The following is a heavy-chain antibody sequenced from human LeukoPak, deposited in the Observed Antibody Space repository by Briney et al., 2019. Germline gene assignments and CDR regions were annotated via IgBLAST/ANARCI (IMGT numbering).Heavy chain of an antibody. CDR2: IYTSGST. V-gene: IGHV4-61*02. CDR3: ARDPRIAAAPDVRP. D-gene: IGHD6-13*01. J-gene: IGHJ5*02. CDR1: GFSISSGSYY. Sequence: SETLSLSCTASGFSISSGSYYWSWIRQPAGKGLEWIGRIYTSGSTNYNPSLKSRVTISVDTSKNQFSLKLSSVTAADTAVYYCARDPRIAAAPDVRPWGQGTLVTVSS.